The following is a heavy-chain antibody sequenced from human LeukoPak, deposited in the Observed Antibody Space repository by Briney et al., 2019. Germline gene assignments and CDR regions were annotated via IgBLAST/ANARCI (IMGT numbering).Heavy chain of an antibody. CDR3: ARDIVVVTAVIYYYGMDV. V-gene: IGHV3-7*01. Sequence: PGGSLRLSCAASGFTFSSYWMSWVRQAPGKGLEWVANIKQDGSEKYYVDSVKGRFTISRDNAKNSLYPQMNSLRAEDTAVYYCARDIVVVTAVIYYYGMDVWGQGTTVTVSS. CDR1: GFTFSSYW. D-gene: IGHD2-21*02. CDR2: IKQDGSEK. J-gene: IGHJ6*02.